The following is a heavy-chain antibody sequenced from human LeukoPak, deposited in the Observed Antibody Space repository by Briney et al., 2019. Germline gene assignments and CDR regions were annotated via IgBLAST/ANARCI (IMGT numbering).Heavy chain of an antibody. CDR3: ARGVYYYYYGMDV. V-gene: IGHV4-31*03. CDR1: GGSISSGGYY. CDR2: IYYSGST. J-gene: IGHJ6*02. Sequence: SETPSLTCTVSGGSISSGGYYWSWIRQHPGTGLEWIGYIYYSGSTYYNPSLKSRVTISVDTSKNQFSLKLSSVTAADTAVYYCARGVYYYYYGMDVWGQGTTVTVSS.